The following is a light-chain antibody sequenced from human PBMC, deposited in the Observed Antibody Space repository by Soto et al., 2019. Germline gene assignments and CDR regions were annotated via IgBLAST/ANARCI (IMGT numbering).Light chain of an antibody. CDR3: SSYTSSSTRV. CDR1: SSDVGGYNY. CDR2: DVS. Sequence: SALTQPASGSGSPGQSSTISCTGTSSDVGGYNYVSWYQQHPGKAPKLMIYDVSNRPSGVSNRFSGSKSGNTASLTISGLQAEDEADYYCSSYTSSSTRVFGTGTKVTVL. J-gene: IGLJ1*01. V-gene: IGLV2-14*01.